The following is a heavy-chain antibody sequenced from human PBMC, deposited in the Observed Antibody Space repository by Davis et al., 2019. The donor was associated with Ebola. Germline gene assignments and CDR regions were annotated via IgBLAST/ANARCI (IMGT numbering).Heavy chain of an antibody. CDR1: GGSISSYY. D-gene: IGHD3-22*01. CDR3: ARVLYYYDSSGYLSGFFDY. Sequence: MPSETLSLTCTVSGGSISSYYWSWIRQPPGKGLEWIGYIYYSGSTNYNPSLKSRVTISVDTSKNQFSLKLSSVTAADTAVYYCARVLYYYDSSGYLSGFFDYWGQGTLVTVSS. V-gene: IGHV4-59*01. CDR2: IYYSGST. J-gene: IGHJ4*02.